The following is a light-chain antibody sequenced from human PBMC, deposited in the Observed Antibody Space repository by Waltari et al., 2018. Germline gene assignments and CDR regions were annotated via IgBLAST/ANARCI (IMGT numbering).Light chain of an antibody. CDR2: KAS. V-gene: IGKV1-39*01. CDR1: ENVNNY. J-gene: IGKJ2*03. Sequence: DIQMTQSPSSLSASVGDRVTITCRASENVNNYLNWYQQKPGKAPKLLTYKASTLQSGVPSRFSGSGSGTDYTFTISSLQSEDVATYYCQHNYGTPLYSFGQGTKVEIK. CDR3: QHNYGTPLYS.